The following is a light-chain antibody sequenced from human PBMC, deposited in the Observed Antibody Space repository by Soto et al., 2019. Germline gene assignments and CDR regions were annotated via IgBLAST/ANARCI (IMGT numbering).Light chain of an antibody. CDR1: QSISSW. V-gene: IGKV1-5*03. J-gene: IGKJ1*01. CDR2: KAS. Sequence: DIQMTQSPSTLSASVGDRVTITCRASQSISSWLAWYQQKPGTAPKLLIYKASTLQSVVPSRFSGSGSGTKFTLTISSLQPDDSATYYCQQYNDNWTFGQGTKV. CDR3: QQYNDNWT.